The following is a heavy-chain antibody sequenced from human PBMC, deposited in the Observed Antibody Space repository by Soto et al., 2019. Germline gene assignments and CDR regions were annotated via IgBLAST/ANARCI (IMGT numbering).Heavy chain of an antibody. D-gene: IGHD5-12*01. CDR2: IWYDGSNK. CDR3: ARDSGYDFRGSFDY. CDR1: GFTFSSYG. V-gene: IGHV3-33*01. J-gene: IGHJ4*02. Sequence: QVQLVESGGGVVQPGRSLRLSCAASGFTFSSYGMHWVRQAPGKGLEWVAVIWYDGSNKYYADSVKGRFTIYRDNSKNTLYLQMNSLRAEDTAVYYCARDSGYDFRGSFDYWGQGTLVTVSS.